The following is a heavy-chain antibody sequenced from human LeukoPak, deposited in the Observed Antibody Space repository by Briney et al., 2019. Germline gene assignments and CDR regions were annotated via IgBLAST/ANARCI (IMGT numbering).Heavy chain of an antibody. CDR2: INPNSGNT. Sequence: ASVKVSCKASGYTFTDYYIHWVRQAPGQGLEWMGWINPNSGNTNYAQRLQGRVTMTTDTSTSTAYMELRSLRSDDTAVYYCAREGSGSYDHWGQGTLVTVSS. V-gene: IGHV1-18*04. CDR1: GYTFTDYY. D-gene: IGHD1-26*01. CDR3: AREGSGSYDH. J-gene: IGHJ4*02.